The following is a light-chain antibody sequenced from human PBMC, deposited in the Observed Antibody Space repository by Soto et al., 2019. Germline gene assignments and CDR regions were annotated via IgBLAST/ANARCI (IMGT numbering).Light chain of an antibody. J-gene: IGLJ1*01. CDR3: QVWNTTTDHYV. CDR2: DDN. V-gene: IGLV3-21*02. Sequence: ELTQPPSVSVAPGQTARITCGGNNIGSTSVHWYQQRPGQAPVLVVYDDNDRPSGIPERFSGSNSENTATLTITRVEAGDEADYYCQVWNTTTDHYVFGTGTKVTVL. CDR1: NIGSTS.